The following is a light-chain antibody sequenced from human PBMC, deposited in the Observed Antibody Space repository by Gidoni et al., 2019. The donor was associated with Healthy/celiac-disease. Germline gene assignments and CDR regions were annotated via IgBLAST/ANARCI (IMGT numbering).Light chain of an antibody. Sequence: DIIMTQSPDSLASSLGERATINCKSSQSVLYSSNNKNYLAWYQQKPGQPPKLLIYLASTRESGVPDRFSGSGSGTDFTLTISSLQAEDVAVYYCQQYYSTPVTFGQGTKLEIK. V-gene: IGKV4-1*01. CDR2: LAS. CDR1: QSVLYSSNNKNY. J-gene: IGKJ2*01. CDR3: QQYYSTPVT.